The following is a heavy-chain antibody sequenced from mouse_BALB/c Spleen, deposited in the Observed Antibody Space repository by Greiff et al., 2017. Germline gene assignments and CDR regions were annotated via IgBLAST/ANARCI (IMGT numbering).Heavy chain of an antibody. CDR1: GFTFSDYG. CDR3: ARDNDYFDY. Sequence: DVMLVESGGGLVQPGGSRKLSCAASGFTFSDYGMAWVRQAPGKGPEWVAFISNLAYIIYYADTVTGRFTISRENAENTLYLEMSSLRSEDTAMYYCARDNDYFDYWGQGTTLTVSS. CDR2: ISNLAYII. D-gene: IGHD2-3*01. J-gene: IGHJ2*01. V-gene: IGHV5-15*02.